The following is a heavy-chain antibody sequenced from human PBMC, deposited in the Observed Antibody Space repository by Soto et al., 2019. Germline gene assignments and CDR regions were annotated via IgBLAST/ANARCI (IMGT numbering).Heavy chain of an antibody. D-gene: IGHD5-18*01. Sequence: SETLSLTCAVYGGSFSGYYWSWIRQPPGKGLEWIGEINHSGSTNYNPSHKSRVTISVDTSKNQFSLKLSSVTAADTAVYYCARGTKKGYSYGHNWFDPWGQGTLVTVSS. CDR1: GGSFSGYY. CDR3: ARGTKKGYSYGHNWFDP. V-gene: IGHV4-34*01. J-gene: IGHJ5*02. CDR2: INHSGST.